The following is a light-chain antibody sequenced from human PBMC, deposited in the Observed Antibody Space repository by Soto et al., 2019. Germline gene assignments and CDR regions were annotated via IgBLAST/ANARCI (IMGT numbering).Light chain of an antibody. CDR3: CSHSASYTFV. CDR2: DVT. Sequence: QSALTQPRSVSGSPGQSVTISCTGTSSDVGGYNGVSWYQQHPGKAPQLIIYDVTQRPSGVPDRFSGSKSGNTASLSISGLQAEDEADYYCCSHSASYTFVFGTGTKVTVL. V-gene: IGLV2-11*01. CDR1: SSDVGGYNG. J-gene: IGLJ1*01.